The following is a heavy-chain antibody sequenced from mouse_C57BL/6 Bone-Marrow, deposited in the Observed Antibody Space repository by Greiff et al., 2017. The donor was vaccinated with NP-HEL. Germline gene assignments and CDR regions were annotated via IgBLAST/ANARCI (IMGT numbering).Heavy chain of an antibody. Sequence: DVKLVESGGGLVQPKGSLKLSCAASGFTFNTYAMHWVRQAPGKGLEWVARIRSKSSNYATYYADSGKDRFTISREDSQSMLYLQMNNLKTEDTAMYYCVRDEGQYWYFDVWGTGTTVTVSS. CDR1: GFTFNTYA. J-gene: IGHJ1*03. V-gene: IGHV10-3*01. CDR3: VRDEGQYWYFDV. CDR2: IRSKSSNYAT. D-gene: IGHD3-3*01.